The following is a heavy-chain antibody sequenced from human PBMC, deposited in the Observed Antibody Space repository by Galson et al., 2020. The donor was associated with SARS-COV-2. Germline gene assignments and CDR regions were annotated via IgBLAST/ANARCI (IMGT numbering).Heavy chain of an antibody. Sequence: GGSLRLSCAASGFTFSSYAMHWVRQAPGKGLEWVAVISYDGSNKYYADSVKGRFTISRDNSKNTLYLQMNSLRAEDTAVYYCAAFVARPVYWGQGTLVTVSS. CDR1: GFTFSSYA. V-gene: IGHV3-30*04. J-gene: IGHJ4*02. D-gene: IGHD6-6*01. CDR3: AAFVARPVY. CDR2: ISYDGSNK.